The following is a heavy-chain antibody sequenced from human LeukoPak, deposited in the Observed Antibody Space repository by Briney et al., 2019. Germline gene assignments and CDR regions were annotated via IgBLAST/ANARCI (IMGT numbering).Heavy chain of an antibody. J-gene: IGHJ4*02. V-gene: IGHV3-21*01. CDR2: ISSSSSYI. Sequence: PGGSLRLSCAASGFTFRSYSMNWVRQAPGKGLEWVSSISSSSSYIYYADSVKGRFTISRDNAKNSLYLQMNSLRAEDTAVYYCAREPHGRLGQFDYWGQGTLVTVSS. CDR3: AREPHGRLGQFDY. D-gene: IGHD2-21*01. CDR1: GFTFRSYS.